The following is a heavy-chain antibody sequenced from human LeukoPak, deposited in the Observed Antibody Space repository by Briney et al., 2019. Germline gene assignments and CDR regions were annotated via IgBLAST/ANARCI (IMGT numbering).Heavy chain of an antibody. CDR2: IYYSGST. CDR3: ARSNLGATSY. CDR1: GGSISSYY. J-gene: IGHJ4*02. V-gene: IGHV4-59*06. D-gene: IGHD1-26*01. Sequence: SETLSLTCTVSGGSISSYYWSWIRQPPGKGLEWIGYIYYSGSTSYNPSLKSRVTIPIDTSENQFSLNLRSVTAADTAVYYCARSNLGATSYWGQGTLVTVSS.